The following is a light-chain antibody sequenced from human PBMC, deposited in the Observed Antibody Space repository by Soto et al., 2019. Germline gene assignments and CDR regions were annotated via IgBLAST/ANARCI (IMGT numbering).Light chain of an antibody. CDR3: QQYGSSPRYT. CDR1: QSVSSSY. CDR2: AAS. Sequence: EIALTQSPGALSLSPGERATLSCRASQSVSSSYLAWYQQKPGQAPRLLIYAASNRATGIPDRFSGSGSGTDFTLTITRLEPEDFAVYYCQQYGSSPRYTFGQGTKLEIK. V-gene: IGKV3-20*01. J-gene: IGKJ2*01.